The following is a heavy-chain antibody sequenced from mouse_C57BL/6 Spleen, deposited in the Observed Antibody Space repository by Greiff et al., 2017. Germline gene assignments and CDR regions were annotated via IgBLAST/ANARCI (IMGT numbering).Heavy chain of an antibody. D-gene: IGHD1-1*01. CDR1: GFSLSTFGMG. CDR3: ARIGSYGTSLYYFDY. J-gene: IGHJ2*01. Sequence: QVTLKVSGPGILQPSQTLSLTCSFSGFSLSTFGMGVGWIRQPSGKGLEWLAHIWWDDDKSYNPAPKSRLTISKDTSKNHVFLKIANVYTADTATYYCARIGSYGTSLYYFDYWGQGTTLTVSS. V-gene: IGHV8-8*01. CDR2: IWWDDDK.